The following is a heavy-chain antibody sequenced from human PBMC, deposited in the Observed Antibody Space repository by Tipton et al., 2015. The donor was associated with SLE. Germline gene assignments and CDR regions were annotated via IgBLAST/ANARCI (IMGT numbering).Heavy chain of an antibody. CDR1: GSPLSRGFY. CDR2: VYDSGST. CDR3: ARIREIRWYAMDV. D-gene: IGHD2-15*01. J-gene: IGHJ6*02. Sequence: GLVKPSETLSLNCSVSGSPLSRGFYWGWIRQPPGKGLEWIGCVYDSGSTNYNPSLKSRVTVSIDTSKNQFSLTLSSVTAADTALYYCARIREIRWYAMDVWGQGTTVIVSS. V-gene: IGHV4-38-2*02.